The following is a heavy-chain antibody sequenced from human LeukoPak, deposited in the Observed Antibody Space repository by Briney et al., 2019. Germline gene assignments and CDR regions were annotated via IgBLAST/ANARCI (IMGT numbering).Heavy chain of an antibody. J-gene: IGHJ4*02. Sequence: ASVKVSCKASGYTFTGYYMHWVRQAPGQGLEWMGQINPNSGGTNYAQKFQGRVTMTRDTSISTAYMELSRLRSDDTAVYYCARAYCSSTSCYIGDFDYWGQGTLVTVSS. D-gene: IGHD2-2*02. CDR1: GYTFTGYY. CDR2: INPNSGGT. V-gene: IGHV1-2*06. CDR3: ARAYCSSTSCYIGDFDY.